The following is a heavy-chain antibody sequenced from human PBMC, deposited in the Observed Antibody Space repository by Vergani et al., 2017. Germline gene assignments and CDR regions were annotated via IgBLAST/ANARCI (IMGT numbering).Heavy chain of an antibody. Sequence: QVQLVESGGGLVKPGGSLRLSCAASGFTFRDYYMSWIRQAPGKGLEGVSYISSIGSTIYYADSVKARCTISRDNAKNSLDLQMNSLRAEDTAVYYCAREMRGITIFGVVIPLDYWGQGNLVTVSS. CDR3: AREMRGITIFGVVIPLDY. D-gene: IGHD3-3*01. CDR2: ISSIGSTI. CDR1: GFTFRDYY. V-gene: IGHV3-11*01. J-gene: IGHJ4*02.